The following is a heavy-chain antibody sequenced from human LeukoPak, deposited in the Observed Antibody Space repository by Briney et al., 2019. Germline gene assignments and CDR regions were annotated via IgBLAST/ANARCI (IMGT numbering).Heavy chain of an antibody. D-gene: IGHD3-9*01. J-gene: IGHJ4*02. CDR1: GYTFTSYG. CDR3: ARNYDILIGYYPFDY. CDR2: ISAYNGNT. V-gene: IGHV1-18*04. Sequence: ASVKVSCKASGYTFTSYGISWVRQAPGQGLEWMGWISAYNGNTNYAQKLQGRVTMTTDTSTSTAYMELRSLRSDDTAVYYCARNYDILIGYYPFDYWGQGTLVTVSS.